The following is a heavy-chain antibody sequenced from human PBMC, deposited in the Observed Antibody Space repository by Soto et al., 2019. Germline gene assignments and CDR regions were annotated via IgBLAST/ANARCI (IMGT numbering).Heavy chain of an antibody. D-gene: IGHD3-9*01. J-gene: IGHJ3*02. CDR1: GGTFSSYT. Sequence: GASVKVSCKASGGTFSSYTISWVRQAPGQGLEWMGRIIPILGIANYAQKFQGRVTITADKSTSTAYMELSSLRSEDTAVYYCARDVYPGDPYYDILTGPKNDAFDIRGQGTMVTVSS. V-gene: IGHV1-69*04. CDR2: IIPILGIA. CDR3: ARDVYPGDPYYDILTGPKNDAFDI.